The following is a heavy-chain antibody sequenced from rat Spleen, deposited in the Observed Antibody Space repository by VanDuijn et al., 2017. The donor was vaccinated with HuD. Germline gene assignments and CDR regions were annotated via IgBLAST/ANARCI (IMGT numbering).Heavy chain of an antibody. V-gene: IGHV5S23*01. CDR1: GFTFSDYA. J-gene: IGHJ2*01. CDR2: TSIGGSNT. CDR3: VRQYYGYNSYYFDY. D-gene: IGHD1-9*01. Sequence: EVQLVESGGGLVQPGRSLKFSCAASGFTFSDYAMAWVRQAPTRGLEWVASTSIGGSNTYYRDSVKGRFTISRDNAKSTLYLQMDSLRSEDTATYYCVRQYYGYNSYYFDYWGQGVMVTVSS.